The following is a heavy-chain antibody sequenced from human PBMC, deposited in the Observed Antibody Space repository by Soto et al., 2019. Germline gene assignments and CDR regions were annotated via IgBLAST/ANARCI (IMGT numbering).Heavy chain of an antibody. CDR3: ARGLAAGDY. V-gene: IGHV1-46*01. J-gene: IGHJ4*02. CDR2: INPNGGST. D-gene: IGHD6-13*01. CDR1: GYTFTNYY. Sequence: QVQLVQSGAEVKKPGASVKLSCKASGYTFTNYYIHWVRQAPGQGLEWMAIINPNGGSTNYAQKVQCRVTLTRDTSTSTVYMDLSSLKSEDTAVYYCARGLAAGDYWGQGTLVTVSS.